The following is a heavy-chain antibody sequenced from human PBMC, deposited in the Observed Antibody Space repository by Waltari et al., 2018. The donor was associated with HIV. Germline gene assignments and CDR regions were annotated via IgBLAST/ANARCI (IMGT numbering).Heavy chain of an antibody. CDR2: IYYSGST. CDR3: ARDRHYYDSSGSFDY. CDR1: GGSISSYY. J-gene: IGHJ4*02. D-gene: IGHD3-22*01. V-gene: IGHV4-59*01. Sequence: QVQLQESGPGLVKPSETLSLTCTVSGGSISSYYWSWIRQPPGKGLEWIGYIYYSGSTNYNPSLKSRVTISVDTSKNQFSLKLSSVTAADTAVYYCARDRHYYDSSGSFDYWGQGTLVTVSS.